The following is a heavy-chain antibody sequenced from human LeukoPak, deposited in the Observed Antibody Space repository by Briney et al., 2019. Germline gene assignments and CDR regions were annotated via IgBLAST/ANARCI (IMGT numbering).Heavy chain of an antibody. CDR3: ARALKDFWSGYSRAYFDY. J-gene: IGHJ4*02. CDR2: INHSGST. CDR1: GGSFSGHY. Sequence: SETLSLTCAVYGGSFSGHYWSWIRQPPGKGLEWIGEINHSGSTNYNPSLKSRVTISVDTSKNQFSLKLSSVTAADTAVYYCARALKDFWSGYSRAYFDYWGQGTLVTVSS. V-gene: IGHV4-34*01. D-gene: IGHD3-3*01.